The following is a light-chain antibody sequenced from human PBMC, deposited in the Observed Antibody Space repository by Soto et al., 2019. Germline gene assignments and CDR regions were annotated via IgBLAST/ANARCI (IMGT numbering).Light chain of an antibody. Sequence: QSVLTQPPSASGTPGQRVTISCSGSSSNIGSKFVYWYQQLPGTAPKLLIYRDNQRPSGVPDRFSGSKSGTSAFLAISGLRSEDEADYYCAAWDVNRSAVFGGGTQLTVL. CDR2: RDN. J-gene: IGLJ3*02. CDR1: SSNIGSKF. V-gene: IGLV1-47*01. CDR3: AAWDVNRSAV.